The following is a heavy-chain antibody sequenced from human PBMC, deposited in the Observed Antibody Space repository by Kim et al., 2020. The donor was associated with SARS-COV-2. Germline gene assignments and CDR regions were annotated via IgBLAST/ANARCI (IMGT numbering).Heavy chain of an antibody. CDR3: AKTRWDCRGPTCYSSFDY. CDR2: INTTTGNP. V-gene: IGHV7-4-1*02. J-gene: IGHJ4*02. D-gene: IGHD2-15*01. Sequence: ASVKVSCKTSGYTFATYAIHWVRQAPGQGLEWMGWINTTTGNPTYAQGFPGRFVFSLDTSVSTTYLQITSLKTEDTAVYYCAKTRWDCRGPTCYSSFDYWGQGTLVTVSS. CDR1: GYTFATYA.